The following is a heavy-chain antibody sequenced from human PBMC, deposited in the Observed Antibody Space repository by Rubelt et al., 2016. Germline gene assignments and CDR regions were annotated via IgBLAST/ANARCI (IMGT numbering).Heavy chain of an antibody. J-gene: IGHJ4*02. V-gene: IGHV4-38-2*02. D-gene: IGHD5-24*01. Sequence: QLQLQESGPGLVKPSETLSPTCTVSGYSISSGYYWGWIRQPPGKGLEWIGSIYHSGGTYYNPSLKSRVTISVDTSKNQFSLKLSPVTAADTAVYYCARLQWLTRYYFDYWGQGTLVTVSS. CDR1: GYSISSGYY. CDR3: ARLQWLTRYYFDY. CDR2: IYHSGGT.